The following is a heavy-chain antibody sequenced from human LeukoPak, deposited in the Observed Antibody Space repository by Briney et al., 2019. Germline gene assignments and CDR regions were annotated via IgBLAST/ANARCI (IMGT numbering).Heavy chain of an antibody. CDR1: GGTFSNYA. V-gene: IGHV1-69*01. D-gene: IGHD6-19*01. Sequence: SVKVSCKASGGTFSNYAISWVRQAPGQGLEWMGAIIHIFGTANYAQKFQGRVTITADESTSTAYMERSSLRSEDTAVYYCARILSSSWYEYFHHWGQGTLVTVSS. CDR3: ARILSSSWYEYFHH. J-gene: IGHJ1*01. CDR2: IIHIFGTA.